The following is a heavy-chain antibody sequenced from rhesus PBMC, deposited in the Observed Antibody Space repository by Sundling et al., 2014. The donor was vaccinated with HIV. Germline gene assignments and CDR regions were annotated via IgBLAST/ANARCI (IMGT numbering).Heavy chain of an antibody. V-gene: IGHV3-100*01. Sequence: EVQLVESGGGLVKPGGSLRLSCVASGFTFSHYVMHWVRQAPGKGLDWVSGISQSGNTTHYADSVKGRFTVSRDNAKNSLFLQLNSLRAEDTAIYYCSRDRWTYDGLDSWGQG. J-gene: IGHJ6*01. D-gene: IGHD2-39*02. CDR3: SRDRWTYDGLDS. CDR1: GFTFSHYV. CDR2: ISQSGNTT.